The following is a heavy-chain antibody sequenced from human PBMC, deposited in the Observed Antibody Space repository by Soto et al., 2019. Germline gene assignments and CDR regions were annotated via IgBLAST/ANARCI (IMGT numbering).Heavy chain of an antibody. CDR1: GFTFSSYA. J-gene: IGHJ3*02. CDR3: ARDVAVAAQSFYI. V-gene: IGHV3-23*01. Sequence: GGSLRLSCAASGFTFSSYAMSWVRQAPGKGLEWVSAISGSGGSTYYADSVKGRFTISRDNSKNTLYLQMTSLRAEDTAVYYWARDVAVAAQSFYIWGQGTMVTVPS. D-gene: IGHD6-19*01. CDR2: ISGSGGST.